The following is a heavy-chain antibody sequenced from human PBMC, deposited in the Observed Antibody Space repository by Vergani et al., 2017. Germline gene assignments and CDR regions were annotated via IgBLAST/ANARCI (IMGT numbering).Heavy chain of an antibody. Sequence: QVQLVQSGAEVKKPGASVKVSCKASGYTFTGYYMHWVRQAPGQGLEWMGWINPNSGGTKYAQKFQGRVTMTRDTVIITASVELSGLRSDDTAVYYCARAPATNDYGDYSDYYYYYMDVWGKGTTVTVSS. CDR3: ARAPATNDYGDYSDYYYYYMDV. CDR1: GYTFTGYY. CDR2: INPNSGGT. D-gene: IGHD4-17*01. V-gene: IGHV1-2*02. J-gene: IGHJ6*03.